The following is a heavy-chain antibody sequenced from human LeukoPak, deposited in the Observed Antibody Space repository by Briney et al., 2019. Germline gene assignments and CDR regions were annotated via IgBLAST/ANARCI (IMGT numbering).Heavy chain of an antibody. V-gene: IGHV3-53*05. CDR1: GFTVSSNY. Sequence: PGGSLRLSCAASGFTVSSNYMSWVRQAPGKGLEWVSVIDSGGNTYYGDSVKGRFTISRDNSKNTVYLQMNSLRAEDTALYYCAKGVEDSSGYYDYWGQGTLVTVSS. J-gene: IGHJ4*02. D-gene: IGHD3-22*01. CDR3: AKGVEDSSGYYDY. CDR2: IDSGGNT.